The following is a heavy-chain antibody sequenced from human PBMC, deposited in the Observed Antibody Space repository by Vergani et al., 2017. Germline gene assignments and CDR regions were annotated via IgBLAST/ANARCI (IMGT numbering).Heavy chain of an antibody. CDR1: GFTFTARGLN. J-gene: IGHJ2*01. D-gene: IGHD3-10*01. CDR2: INYVGRT. CDR3: ARGRGDNWYFDL. V-gene: IGHV4-38-2*01. Sequence: VQLLESGGGSAQPGESLRLSCVASGFTFTARGLNWVRQAPGKGLEWIGSINYVGRTYYIPSLQSRATVFVDTSKNQFSLNLTSVTAADTAVYYCARGRGDNWYFDLWGRGTLVTVSS.